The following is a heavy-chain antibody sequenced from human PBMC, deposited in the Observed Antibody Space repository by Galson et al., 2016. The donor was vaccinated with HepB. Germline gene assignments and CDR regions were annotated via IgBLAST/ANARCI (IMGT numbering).Heavy chain of an antibody. CDR2: IERVGSQ. D-gene: IGHD3-10*01. CDR1: GFPFSFYS. Sequence: SLRLSCAASGFPFSFYSMAWVRQAPGKGLEWVASIERVGSQYVDSVTGRFTISRDNAQNSLYLQMNNLRPEETAVYYCARDYGPGGQIQKYDYWGQGTLVTVSS. V-gene: IGHV3-7*01. J-gene: IGHJ4*02. CDR3: ARDYGPGGQIQKYDY.